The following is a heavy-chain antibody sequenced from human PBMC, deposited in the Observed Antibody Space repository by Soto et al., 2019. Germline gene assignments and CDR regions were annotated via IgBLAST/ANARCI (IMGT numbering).Heavy chain of an antibody. J-gene: IGHJ4*02. V-gene: IGHV3-74*01. CDR1: GFTLSYYW. CDR2: INSDGSTT. D-gene: IGHD1-26*01. Sequence: PXGSLRLSCTASGFTLSYYWMHWVRQAPGKGLVWVSRINSDGSTTNYADSVKGRFTISRDNAKNTLYLEMNSLRAEDTAVYYCANFYSGSYSTYWGQGTLVTVSS. CDR3: ANFYSGSYSTY.